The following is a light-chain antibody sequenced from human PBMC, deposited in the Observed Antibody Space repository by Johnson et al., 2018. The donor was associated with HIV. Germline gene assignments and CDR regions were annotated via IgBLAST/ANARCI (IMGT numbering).Light chain of an antibody. CDR2: ENN. J-gene: IGLJ1*01. CDR3: GTWDNSLSVYV. V-gene: IGLV1-51*02. Sequence: QLVLTQPPSVSAAPGQKVTISCSGSSSNIGNNYVSWYQQLPGTAPKLLIYENNKRPSGIPDRFSGSKSDTSATLGITGLQTGDEADYYCGTWDNSLSVYVCGTGTKVTVL. CDR1: SSNIGNNY.